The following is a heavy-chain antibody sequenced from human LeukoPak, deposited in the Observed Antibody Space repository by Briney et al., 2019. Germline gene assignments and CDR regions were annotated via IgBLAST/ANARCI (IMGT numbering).Heavy chain of an antibody. J-gene: IGHJ6*03. V-gene: IGHV1-69*06. CDR3: ARVVGLTGYSSNWYSGYYYYMGV. CDR2: IIPIFGTA. Sequence: GASVKVSCKASGGTFSSYAISWVRQAPGQGLEWMGGIIPIFGTANYAQKFQGRVTITADKSTSTAYMELSSLRSEDTAVYYCARVVGLTGYSSNWYSGYYYYMGVWGKGTTVTVSS. D-gene: IGHD6-13*01. CDR1: GGTFSSYA.